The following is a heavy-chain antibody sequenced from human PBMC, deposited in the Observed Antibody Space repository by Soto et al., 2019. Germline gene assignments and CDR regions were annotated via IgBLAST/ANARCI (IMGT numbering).Heavy chain of an antibody. CDR1: GFSLSTSGVG. CDR3: AQKKGYDAFDI. CDR2: IYWDDDK. D-gene: IGHD2-15*01. J-gene: IGHJ3*02. V-gene: IGHV2-5*02. Sequence: QITLKESGPTLVKPTQTLTLTCTFSGFSLSTSGVGVGWIRQSPGKALEWLAVIYWDDDKRYSPSLKSRPTITKDTSKNQVVLTMTNMDLVDTATYYCAQKKGYDAFDIWGQGTVVTVSS.